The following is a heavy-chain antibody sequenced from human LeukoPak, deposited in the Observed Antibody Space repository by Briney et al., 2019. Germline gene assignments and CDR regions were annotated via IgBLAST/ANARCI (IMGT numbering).Heavy chain of an antibody. D-gene: IGHD6-19*01. CDR3: ARDSPPGIAVAGPGY. CDR2: ISPNSGGT. CDR1: GYTFTGYY. Sequence: GASVKVSCKASGYTFTGYYMHWVRQAPGQGLEWMGWISPNSGGTNYAQKFQGRVTMTRDTSISTAYMELSRLRSDDTAVYYCARDSPPGIAVAGPGYWGQGTLVTVSS. V-gene: IGHV1-2*02. J-gene: IGHJ4*02.